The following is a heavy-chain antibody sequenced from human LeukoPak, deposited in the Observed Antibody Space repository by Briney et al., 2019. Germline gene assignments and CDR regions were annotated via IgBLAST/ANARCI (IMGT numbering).Heavy chain of an antibody. CDR2: IYYSGST. CDR3: AREARYSSDSSGYHLGDY. Sequence: PSETLSLTCTVAGGSISSSTYYWGWIRQPPGKGLEWLGTIYYSGSTYYNPSLKSRVTISVDTSKNQFSLKLNSVTAADTAVYYCAREARYSSDSSGYHLGDYWGQGTLVTVSS. CDR1: GGSISSSTYY. D-gene: IGHD3-22*01. J-gene: IGHJ4*02. V-gene: IGHV4-39*07.